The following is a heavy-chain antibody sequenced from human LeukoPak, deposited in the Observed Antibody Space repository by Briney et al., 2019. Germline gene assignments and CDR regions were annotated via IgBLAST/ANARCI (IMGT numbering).Heavy chain of an antibody. J-gene: IGHJ4*02. Sequence: GSLRLSCAASGFTFSSYWMTWIRQPPGKGLEWIGYIYYSGSTNYNPSLKSRVTISIDASKNQFSLKLSSVTAADTAVYFCARRKLGLPDYFDYWGQGTLVTVSS. V-gene: IGHV4-59*01. CDR1: GFTFSSYW. CDR3: ARRKLGLPDYFDY. CDR2: IYYSGST. D-gene: IGHD1-7*01.